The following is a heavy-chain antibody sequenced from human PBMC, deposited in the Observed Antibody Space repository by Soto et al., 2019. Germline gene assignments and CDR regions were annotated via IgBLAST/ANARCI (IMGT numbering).Heavy chain of an antibody. D-gene: IGHD3-3*01. V-gene: IGHV3-23*01. Sequence: EAQLLESGGGLVQPGGSLRLSCDASRFTFSTFAMSWVRQAPGQGLEWVTVISGSGGFTYYADSVKDRFTISRNNSMNTLFLQMNSLRVEDTSVYYCAKRAITIFVVVTNYNSGVDVWGQGTTVTVSS. CDR3: AKRAITIFVVVTNYNSGVDV. J-gene: IGHJ6*02. CDR1: RFTFSTFA. CDR2: ISGSGGFT.